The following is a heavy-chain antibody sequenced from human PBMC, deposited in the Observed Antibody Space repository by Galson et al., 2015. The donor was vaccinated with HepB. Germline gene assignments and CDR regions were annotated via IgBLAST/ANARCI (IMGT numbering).Heavy chain of an antibody. CDR2: ISYDGSNK. D-gene: IGHD3-22*01. CDR3: AKDAYYDSSGYHGGYFDY. J-gene: IGHJ4*02. Sequence: SLRLSCAASGFTFSSYGMHWVRQAPGKGLEWVAVISYDGSNKYYADSVKGRFTISRDNSKNTLYLQMNSLRAEDTAVYYCAKDAYYDSSGYHGGYFDYWGQGTLVTVSS. V-gene: IGHV3-30*18. CDR1: GFTFSSYG.